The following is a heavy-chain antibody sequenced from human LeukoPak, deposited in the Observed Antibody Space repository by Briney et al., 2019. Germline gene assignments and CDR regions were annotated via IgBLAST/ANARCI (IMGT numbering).Heavy chain of an antibody. CDR2: IVVGSGNT. CDR3: AAGGYYDSSGYDGELYY. CDR1: GFXFSSSA. D-gene: IGHD3-22*01. V-gene: IGHV1-58*02. J-gene: IGHJ4*02. Sequence: SVKVSCKASGFXFSSSAMQWVRQARGQRLEWIGWIVVGSGNTNYAQKFQERVTITRDMSTSTAYMELSSLRSEDTAVYYCAAGGYYDSSGYDGELYYWGQGTLVTVSS.